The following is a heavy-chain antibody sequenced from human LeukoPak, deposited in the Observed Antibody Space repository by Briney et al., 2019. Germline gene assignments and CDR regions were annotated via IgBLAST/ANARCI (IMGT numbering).Heavy chain of an antibody. Sequence: ASVKVSCKASGGTFSSYAISWVRQAPGQGLEWMGGIIPIFGTANYAQKFQGRVTITTDESTSIAYMELSSLRSEDTAVYYCARGSIAALAYYYYYYMDVWGKGTTDTVSS. J-gene: IGHJ6*03. CDR2: IIPIFGTA. CDR3: ARGSIAALAYYYYYYMDV. V-gene: IGHV1-69*05. CDR1: GGTFSSYA. D-gene: IGHD6-6*01.